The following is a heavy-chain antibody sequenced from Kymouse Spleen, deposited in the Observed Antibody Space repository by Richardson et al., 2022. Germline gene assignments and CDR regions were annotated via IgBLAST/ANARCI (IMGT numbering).Heavy chain of an antibody. D-gene: IGHD3-9*01. V-gene: IGHV3-33*01. CDR1: GFTFSSYG. J-gene: IGHJ4*02. CDR2: IWYDGSNK. CDR3: AR*GYFDWLLNDY. Sequence: QVQLVESGGGVVQPGRSLRLSCAASGFTFSSYGMHWVRQAPGKGLEWVAVIWYDGSNKYYADSVKGRFTISRDNSKNTLYLQMNSLRAEDTAVYYCAR*GYFDWLLNDYWGQGTLVTVSS.